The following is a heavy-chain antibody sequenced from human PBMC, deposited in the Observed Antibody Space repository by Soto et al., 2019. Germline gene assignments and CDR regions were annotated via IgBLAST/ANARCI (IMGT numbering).Heavy chain of an antibody. CDR1: GFTVSSNY. CDR3: ARDLVTGYSSGWRDY. D-gene: IGHD6-19*01. CDR2: IYSGGST. V-gene: IGHV3-66*01. J-gene: IGHJ4*02. Sequence: EVQLVESGGGLVQPGGSLRLSCAASGFTVSSNYMSWVRQAPGKGLEWVSVIYSGGSTYYADSVKGRFTISRDNSKNTLYLQMNSLRAEDTAVYYCARDLVTGYSSGWRDYWGQGTLVTVSS.